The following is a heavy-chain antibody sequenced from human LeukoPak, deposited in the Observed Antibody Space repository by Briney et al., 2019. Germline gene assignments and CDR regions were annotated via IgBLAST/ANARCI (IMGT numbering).Heavy chain of an antibody. Sequence: SETLSLTCTVSGGSIGTYYWSWIRQSPGKGLEWIGYIYVTGTRYNPYLQSRVSISVDRSRDQFFLKMSSVTAADTAVYYCARHIGGGIEDMDVWGKGTKVIVSS. CDR2: IYVTGT. J-gene: IGHJ6*03. CDR1: GGSIGTYY. V-gene: IGHV4-59*08. CDR3: ARHIGGGIEDMDV. D-gene: IGHD3-16*02.